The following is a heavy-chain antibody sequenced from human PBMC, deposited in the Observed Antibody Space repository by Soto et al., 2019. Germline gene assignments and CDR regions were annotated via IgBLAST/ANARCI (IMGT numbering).Heavy chain of an antibody. D-gene: IGHD3-22*01. CDR1: GYSFISYW. J-gene: IGHJ4*02. CDR3: ARRSYHDSSGYLDY. Sequence: GESLKISCKGSGYSFISYWIGWVRQMPGKGPEWMGIIYPGDSDTKYSPSFQGQVTISVDKSISTAYLQWSSLKASDTAIYYCARRSYHDSSGYLDYWGQGTLVTVSS. CDR2: IYPGDSDT. V-gene: IGHV5-51*01.